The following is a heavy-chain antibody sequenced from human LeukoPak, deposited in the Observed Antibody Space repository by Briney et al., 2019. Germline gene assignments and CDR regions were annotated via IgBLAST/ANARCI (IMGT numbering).Heavy chain of an antibody. Sequence: PSETLSLTCTVSGGSINSYYWSWIRHPPGKGLEWIGYIYYSGSTNYNPSLKSRVTISVDTSKNQFSLRLSSVTAADTAVYYCARVTGYMTEDYFDYWGQGTLITVSS. D-gene: IGHD6-13*01. CDR3: ARVTGYMTEDYFDY. CDR2: IYYSGST. J-gene: IGHJ4*02. V-gene: IGHV4-59*01. CDR1: GGSINSYY.